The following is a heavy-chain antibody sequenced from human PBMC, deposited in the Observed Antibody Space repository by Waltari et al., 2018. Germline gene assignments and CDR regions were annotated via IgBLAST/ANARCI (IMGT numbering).Heavy chain of an antibody. CDR3: TTLDAPWGG. V-gene: IGHV3-15*01. CDR2: IKSQNDGATT. D-gene: IGHD7-27*01. J-gene: IGHJ4*01. CDR1: GFRFTHAC. Sequence: EVQMVESGGGSMKPGDSLRLSCLASGFRFTHACLTWVGKAPGKGLEWVGRIKSQNDGATTDFAASVRGRFSISRDDSQNMVFLQMNSLRTEDTAVYYCTTLDAPWGGWGHGTLVTVSS.